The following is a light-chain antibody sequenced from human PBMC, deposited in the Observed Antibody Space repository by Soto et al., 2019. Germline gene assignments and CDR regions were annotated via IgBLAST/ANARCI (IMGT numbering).Light chain of an antibody. V-gene: IGKV1-39*01. Sequence: DVQRTQSPSSLSASVADRVTLTIRASQSISNYLIWYQQSPGKDPKLLIYGASSLQSGDQSRLSGRGSGKYFTLTISSLQPEDFATYYCQQSYSIPFFGRGTKV. CDR2: GAS. J-gene: IGKJ4*01. CDR3: QQSYSIPF. CDR1: QSISNY.